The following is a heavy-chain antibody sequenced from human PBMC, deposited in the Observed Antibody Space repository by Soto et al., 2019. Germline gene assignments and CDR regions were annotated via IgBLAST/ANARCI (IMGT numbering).Heavy chain of an antibody. J-gene: IGHJ6*02. CDR3: ARFSGGSYNTYYFYYGMDV. V-gene: IGHV1-18*04. CDR2: ISAYNGNT. Sequence: ASVKVSCKASGYTFTSYGISWVRQAPGQGLDWMGWISAYNGNTKYAQDLQGRVTMTTDTSTSTAYTELRSLRSDDTAMYYCARFSGGSYNTYYFYYGMDVWGQGTTATVSS. CDR1: GYTFTSYG. D-gene: IGHD2-15*01.